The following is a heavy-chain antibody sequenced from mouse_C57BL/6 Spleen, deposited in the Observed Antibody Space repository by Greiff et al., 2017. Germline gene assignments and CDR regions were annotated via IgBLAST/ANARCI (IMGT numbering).Heavy chain of an antibody. CDR1: GFTFTDYY. D-gene: IGHD2-5*01. CDR2: IRNKANGYTT. CDR3: ARSAYYSNCVEAMDY. Sequence: EVKLVESGGGLVQPGGSLSLSCAASGFTFTDYYMSWVRQPPGTALEWLGFIRNKANGYTTEYSASVKGRFTISRYNSQSILYLQMHALRAEDSATYYCARSAYYSNCVEAMDYWGQGTSVTVSS. V-gene: IGHV7-3*01. J-gene: IGHJ4*01.